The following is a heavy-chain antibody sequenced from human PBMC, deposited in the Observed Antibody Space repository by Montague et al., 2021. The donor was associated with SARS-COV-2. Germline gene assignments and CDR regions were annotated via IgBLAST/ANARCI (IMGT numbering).Heavy chain of an antibody. CDR1: GFTFSHFA. D-gene: IGHD3-22*01. CDR3: ANHYSDGSGYPY. Sequence: SLRLSCAASGFTFSHFAMSWVRQAPGKGLEWVSALSGSGGSPYYADSVKGRFIISRDNSKNRLYLQINSLSAEDTAVFYCANHYSDGSGYPYWGQGTLVTVSS. CDR2: LSGSGGSP. J-gene: IGHJ4*02. V-gene: IGHV3-23*01.